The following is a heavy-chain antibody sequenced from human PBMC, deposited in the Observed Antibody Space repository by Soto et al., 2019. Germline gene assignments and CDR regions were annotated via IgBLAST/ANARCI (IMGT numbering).Heavy chain of an antibody. CDR3: ATGPGPDDILTGYLGSYGMDV. CDR2: FDPEDGET. Sequence: ASVKVSCKVSGYTLTELSMHWVRQAPGKGLEWMGGFDPEDGETIYAQKFQGRVTMTEDTSTDTAYMELSSLRSEDTAVYYCATGPGPDDILTGYLGSYGMDVWGQGTTVTVSS. D-gene: IGHD3-9*01. CDR1: GYTLTELS. J-gene: IGHJ6*02. V-gene: IGHV1-24*01.